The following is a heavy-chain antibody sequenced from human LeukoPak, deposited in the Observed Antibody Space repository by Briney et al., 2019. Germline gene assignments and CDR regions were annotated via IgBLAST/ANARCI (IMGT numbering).Heavy chain of an antibody. D-gene: IGHD5-24*01. CDR2: ITGSGGRT. CDR1: GFTFSSYA. CDR3: ARDLGGGYKPRGPIDY. V-gene: IGHV3-23*01. Sequence: QAGGSLRLSCAASGFTFSSYAMNWVRQAPGKGLEWVSAITGSGGRTYYADSVKGRFTISRDNSKNTLYLQMGSLRAEDMAVYYCARDLGGGYKPRGPIDYWGQGTLVTVSS. J-gene: IGHJ4*02.